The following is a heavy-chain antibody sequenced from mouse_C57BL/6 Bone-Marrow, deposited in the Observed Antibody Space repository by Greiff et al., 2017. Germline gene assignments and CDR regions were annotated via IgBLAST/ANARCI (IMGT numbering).Heavy chain of an antibody. D-gene: IGHD1-1*01. V-gene: IGHV1-69*01. Sequence: QVQLQQPGAELVMPGASVKLSCKASGYTFTSYWMHWVKQRPGQGLEWIGEIDPSDSYTNYNQKFKGKSTLTVDKSSSTAYMQLSSLTSEDSAVYYCARSTFITTAVAPLYFDDWGQGTTLTVSS. J-gene: IGHJ2*01. CDR2: IDPSDSYT. CDR3: ARSTFITTAVAPLYFDD. CDR1: GYTFTSYW.